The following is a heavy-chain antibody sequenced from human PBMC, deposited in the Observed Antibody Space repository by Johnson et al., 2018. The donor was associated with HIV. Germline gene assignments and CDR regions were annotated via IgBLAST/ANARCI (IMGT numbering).Heavy chain of an antibody. D-gene: IGHD5-24*01. J-gene: IGHJ3*02. CDR2: LFSGGNT. V-gene: IGHV3-66*01. CDR3: ARACRDGYTCDAFDI. Sequence: VQLVESGGGVVQPGRSLRLSCAASGFTFSSYYMSWVRQAPGKGLEWVSVLFSGGNTYYADSVKGRFTISRDNSKNTLYLQMNSLRAEDTAVYYCARACRDGYTCDAFDIWGQGTMVTVSS. CDR1: GFTFSSYY.